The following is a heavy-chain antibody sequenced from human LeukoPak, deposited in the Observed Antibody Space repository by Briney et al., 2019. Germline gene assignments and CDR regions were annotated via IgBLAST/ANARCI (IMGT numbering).Heavy chain of an antibody. CDR1: GFTFTVYY. CDR3: ARGLGGSSGYYIDY. J-gene: IGHJ4*02. Sequence: ASVKVSCKASGFTFTVYYMHWVRQAPGQGLEWMGWINPNSGGTNYAQKFQGRVTMTRDTSISTAYMELSRLRSDDTAVYYCARGLGGSSGYYIDYWGQGTLVTVSS. CDR2: INPNSGGT. D-gene: IGHD3-22*01. V-gene: IGHV1-2*02.